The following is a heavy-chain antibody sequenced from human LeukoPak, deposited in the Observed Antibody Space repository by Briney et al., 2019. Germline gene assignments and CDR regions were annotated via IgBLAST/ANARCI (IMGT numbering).Heavy chain of an antibody. J-gene: IGHJ4*02. CDR3: ARERGVGLWFGESALDY. Sequence: PRGSLRLSCAASGFTVSSNYMSWVRQAPGKGLEWVSVLYSGGSTYYADSVKGRFTISRDNSKNTLYLQMNSLRAEDTAVYYCARERGVGLWFGESALDYWGQGTLVTVSS. CDR2: LYSGGST. CDR1: GFTVSSNY. D-gene: IGHD3-10*01. V-gene: IGHV3-66*01.